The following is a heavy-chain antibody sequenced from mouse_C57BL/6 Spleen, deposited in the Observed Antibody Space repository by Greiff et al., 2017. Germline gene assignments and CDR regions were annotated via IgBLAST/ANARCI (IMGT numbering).Heavy chain of an antibody. D-gene: IGHD2-10*02. Sequence: VHLVESGGGLVQPGGSLSLSCAASGFTFTDYYMSWVRQPPGKALEWLGFIRNKANGYTTEYSASVKGRFTISRDNSLSILYLQMNALRAEDSATYYGARWYGQGAMDYWGQGTSVTVSS. V-gene: IGHV7-3*01. J-gene: IGHJ4*01. CDR3: ARWYGQGAMDY. CDR2: IRNKANGYTT. CDR1: GFTFTDYY.